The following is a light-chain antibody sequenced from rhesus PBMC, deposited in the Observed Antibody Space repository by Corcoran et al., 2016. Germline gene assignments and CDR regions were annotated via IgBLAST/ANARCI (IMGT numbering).Light chain of an antibody. CDR2: DAA. V-gene: IGKV1-28*02. CDR3: LHHNTYPPT. J-gene: IGKJ1*01. CDR1: QGIFRY. Sequence: DIQMTQSPSSLSVSVGDTVTITCRASQGIFRYLNWFQQKPGKAPKLLISDAANLESGVPSRFSGSGSGTDFTLNLRSLQPEDLATYYCLHHNTYPPTFGQGTKVEIK.